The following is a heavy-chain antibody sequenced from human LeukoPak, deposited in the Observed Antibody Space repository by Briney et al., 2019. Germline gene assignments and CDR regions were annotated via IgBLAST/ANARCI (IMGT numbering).Heavy chain of an antibody. CDR1: GFTFNNNY. J-gene: IGHJ4*02. V-gene: IGHV3-66*02. CDR2: IYSGDNT. Sequence: GGSLRLSCAASGFTFNNNYMSWVRQAPGKGLEWVSVIYSGDNTYYVESVKGRFTISRDNSKNTLFLQMNRLRAEDTAVYYCAGRRVLDASFDYWGQGTLVTVSS. CDR3: AGRRVLDASFDY. D-gene: IGHD3-16*01.